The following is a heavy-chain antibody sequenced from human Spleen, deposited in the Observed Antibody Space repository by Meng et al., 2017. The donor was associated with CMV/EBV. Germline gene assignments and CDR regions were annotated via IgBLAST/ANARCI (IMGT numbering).Heavy chain of an antibody. V-gene: IGHV1-2*02. CDR2: MNPNSGGT. CDR1: GYIFTAYY. J-gene: IGHJ3*01. Sequence: ASVKVSCKASGYIFTAYYLHWVRQAPGQGLEWMGWMNPNSGGTNYAQKFQGRVTMTRDTSISTTYMELSGLRSDDTAVYFCAREGQIGAAGIILPVTGTITAFDVWGQGTMVTVSS. CDR3: AREGQIGAAGIILPVTGTITAFDV. D-gene: IGHD6-13*01.